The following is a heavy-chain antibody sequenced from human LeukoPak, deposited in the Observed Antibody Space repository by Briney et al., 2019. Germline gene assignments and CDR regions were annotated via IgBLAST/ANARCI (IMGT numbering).Heavy chain of an antibody. D-gene: IGHD2-15*01. CDR2: IFQTGSG. Sequence: SETLSLTCSVSGFTTSYSWGWIRQPPGKGPEWIGNIFQTGSGYYNPSLRSRVTISRDTSKSQFFLKLRSVTAADTAVYYCARDRQTYCSGGSCYSDQPTGFDPWGQGTLVTVSS. V-gene: IGHV4-38-2*02. CDR3: ARDRQTYCSGGSCYSDQPTGFDP. CDR1: GFTTSYS. J-gene: IGHJ5*02.